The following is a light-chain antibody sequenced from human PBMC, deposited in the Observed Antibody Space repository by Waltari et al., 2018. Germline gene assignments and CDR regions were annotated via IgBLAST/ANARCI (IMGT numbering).Light chain of an antibody. CDR2: EVS. Sequence: QSALTQPPSASGSPGQSVTISCTATSSDVGYYNYVSWYQQHPGKAPKLMIFEVSKRFSGVPDRFSGSKSANTASLTVSGLQAEDEADYYCSSYAGNNFYVFGTGTTVTVL. CDR1: SSDVGYYNY. CDR3: SSYAGNNFYV. J-gene: IGLJ1*01. V-gene: IGLV2-8*01.